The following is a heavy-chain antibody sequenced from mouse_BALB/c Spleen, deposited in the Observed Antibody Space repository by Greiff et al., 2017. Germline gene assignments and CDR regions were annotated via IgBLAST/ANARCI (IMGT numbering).Heavy chain of an antibody. J-gene: IGHJ2*01. V-gene: IGHV5-6-3*01. CDR2: INSNGGST. Sequence: EVKLMESGGGLVQPGGSLKLSCAASGFTFSSYGMSWVRQTPDKRLELVATINSNGGSTYYPDSVKGRFTISRDNAKNTLYLQMSSLKSEDTAMYYCARDRVYYGNFDYWGQGTTLTVSS. D-gene: IGHD2-1*01. CDR1: GFTFSSYG. CDR3: ARDRVYYGNFDY.